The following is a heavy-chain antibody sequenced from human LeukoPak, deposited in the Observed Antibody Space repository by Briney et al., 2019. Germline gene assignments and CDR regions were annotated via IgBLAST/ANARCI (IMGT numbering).Heavy chain of an antibody. CDR1: GFTFSSYS. CDR3: ARDLWFGELSPYNWFDP. V-gene: IGHV3-21*01. J-gene: IGHJ5*02. Sequence: GGSLRLSCAASGFTFSSYSMNWVRQAPGKGLEWVSSISSSSSYIYYADSVKGRFTISRDNAKNSLYLQMNSLRAEDTAVYYCARDLWFGELSPYNWFDPGAREPWSPSPQ. CDR2: ISSSSSYI. D-gene: IGHD3-10*01.